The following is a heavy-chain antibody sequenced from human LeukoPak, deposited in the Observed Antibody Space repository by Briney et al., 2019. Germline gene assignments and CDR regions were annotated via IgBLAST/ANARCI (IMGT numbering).Heavy chain of an antibody. CDR3: AKDPRYLGPWVAAADTYYYYGMDV. Sequence: GGSLRLSCAVSGFTFTSYSMNWVRQAPGKGLEWVSYISSSSSTIYYADSVKGRFTISRDNAKNSLYLQMNSLRAEDTAVYYCAKDPRYLGPWVAAADTYYYYGMDVWGQGTTVTVSS. CDR1: GFTFTSYS. CDR2: ISSSSSTI. D-gene: IGHD6-13*01. V-gene: IGHV3-48*04. J-gene: IGHJ6*02.